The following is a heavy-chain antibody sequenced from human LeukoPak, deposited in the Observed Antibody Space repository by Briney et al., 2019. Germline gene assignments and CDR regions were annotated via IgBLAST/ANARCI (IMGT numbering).Heavy chain of an antibody. J-gene: IGHJ4*02. CDR2: IKQDGSKK. CDR1: GFTVSSNY. V-gene: IGHV3-7*04. Sequence: GGSLRLSCAASGFTVSSNYMTWVRQAPGKGLEWVANIKQDGSKKSYVDSVKGRFTISRDNAKNSLYLQMNSLRAEDTAIYYCTRVGYIDEGIDYWGQGTLVTVSS. D-gene: IGHD5-24*01. CDR3: TRVGYIDEGIDY.